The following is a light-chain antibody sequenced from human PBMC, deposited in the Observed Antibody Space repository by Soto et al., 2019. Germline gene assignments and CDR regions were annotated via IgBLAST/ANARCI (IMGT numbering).Light chain of an antibody. V-gene: IGKV1-39*01. CDR3: QQTYSRPIT. Sequence: DIELTQSPSSLSAPVGYTVTISCRSSQTVSSYLNWYQQKVGQAPRLLIYFISRLQTGVPSRFSGSGSGRDFTLTITSPQPEDSATYYCQQTYSRPITFGQGTRLEI. CDR1: QTVSSY. J-gene: IGKJ5*01. CDR2: FIS.